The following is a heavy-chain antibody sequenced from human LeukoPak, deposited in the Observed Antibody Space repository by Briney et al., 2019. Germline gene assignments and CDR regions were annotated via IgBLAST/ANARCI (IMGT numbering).Heavy chain of an antibody. D-gene: IGHD2-8*02. J-gene: IGHJ6*04. CDR2: VDHSETT. CDR3: ARGACTGPNCRISPMDV. CDR1: NGSISNYY. Sequence: SETLSLICTVSNGSISNYYWNWIRQAPGKGLEWIGFVDHSETTDHNPSLKSRVIIAVDTSKNQFSLRLNAVTAADTAVYYCARGACTGPNCRISPMDVWGKGTTVTVSS. V-gene: IGHV4-59*01.